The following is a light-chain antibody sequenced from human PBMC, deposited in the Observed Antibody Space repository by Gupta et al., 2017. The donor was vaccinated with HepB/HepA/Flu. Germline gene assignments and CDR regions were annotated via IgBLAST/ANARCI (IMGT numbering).Light chain of an antibody. Sequence: DIQMTQSPSSLSASVGDRVSISCRASQSISTYLNWYQQKAGKAPNLLIYGASSLQGGVPSRFSGSGSGADFTLTISRLQPEDFATYYCQQSDSAPPTLGQGTQVEIK. V-gene: IGKV1-39*01. J-gene: IGKJ5*01. CDR1: QSISTY. CDR2: GAS. CDR3: QQSDSAPPT.